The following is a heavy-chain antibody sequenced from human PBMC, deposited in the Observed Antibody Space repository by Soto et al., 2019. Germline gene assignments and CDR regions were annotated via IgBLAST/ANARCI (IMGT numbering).Heavy chain of an antibody. CDR1: GYSFTSYW. J-gene: IGHJ6*02. CDR2: IDPSDSYT. Sequence: PGESLKISCKGSGYSFTSYWISWVRQMPGKGLEWMGRIDPSDSYTNYSPSFQGHVTISADKSISTAYLQWSSLKASDTAMYYCAREGRNPYYYSYGMDVWGQGTTVTVSS. CDR3: AREGRNPYYYSYGMDV. V-gene: IGHV5-10-1*01.